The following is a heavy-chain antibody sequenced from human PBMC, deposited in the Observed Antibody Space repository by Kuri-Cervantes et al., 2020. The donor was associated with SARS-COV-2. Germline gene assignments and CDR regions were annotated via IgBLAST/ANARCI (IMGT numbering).Heavy chain of an antibody. Sequence: GSLRLSCTVSGGSISSYYWSWIRQPPGKGLEWIGSVFYDGRTYYNPSLKSRVTVSVDTSKNQFSLKVNSVTAADTAVYYCARDLSLATYYDFWSGLYYFDYWGQGILVTVSS. V-gene: IGHV4-59*12. CDR2: VFYDGRT. CDR1: GGSISSYY. J-gene: IGHJ4*02. CDR3: ARDLSLATYYDFWSGLYYFDY. D-gene: IGHD3-3*01.